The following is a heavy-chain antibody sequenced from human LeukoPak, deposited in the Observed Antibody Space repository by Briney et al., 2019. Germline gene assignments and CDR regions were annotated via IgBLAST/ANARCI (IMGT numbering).Heavy chain of an antibody. D-gene: IGHD3-10*01. V-gene: IGHV3-7*01. J-gene: IGHJ6*02. Sequence: PGGSLRLSCAASGFTFSTYWMTWVRQAPGKGLEWVANIKQDGIEKYYVDSVKGRFTISRDNAENSLYLQVNSLRVEDTAVYYCARDTSAMVRGSYYYGMDVWGQGTTVTVSS. CDR1: GFTFSTYW. CDR3: ARDTSAMVRGSYYYGMDV. CDR2: IKQDGIEK.